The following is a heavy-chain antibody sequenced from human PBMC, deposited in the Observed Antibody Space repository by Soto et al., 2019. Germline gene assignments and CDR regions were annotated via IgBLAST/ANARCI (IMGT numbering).Heavy chain of an antibody. Sequence: EVQLVESGGGLVQPGGSLKLSCAASGFTVSGHYMSWVRQAPGKGLQWVSLLYSGGSTYYADSVTGRFTISRDSSKNTLYIHMDKLRVEDTAVYYCAAAIYGDWSFDYWGQGTLVTVSS. CDR3: AAAIYGDWSFDY. J-gene: IGHJ4*02. CDR1: GFTVSGHY. CDR2: LYSGGST. V-gene: IGHV3-53*04. D-gene: IGHD2-21*02.